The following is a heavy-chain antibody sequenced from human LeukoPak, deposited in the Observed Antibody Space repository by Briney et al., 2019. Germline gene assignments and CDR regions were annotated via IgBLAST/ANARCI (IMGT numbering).Heavy chain of an antibody. J-gene: IGHJ6*02. CDR3: ASRGYSYGPYGMDV. D-gene: IGHD5-18*01. CDR1: GFTFSSYE. V-gene: IGHV3-48*03. Sequence: GGSLRLSCAASGFTFSSYEMNWVRQAPGKGLEWVSYISSSGSTIYYADSVKGRFTISRDNAKNSLYLQMNSLRAEDTAVYYCASRGYSYGPYGMDVWGQGTTVTVSS. CDR2: ISSSGSTI.